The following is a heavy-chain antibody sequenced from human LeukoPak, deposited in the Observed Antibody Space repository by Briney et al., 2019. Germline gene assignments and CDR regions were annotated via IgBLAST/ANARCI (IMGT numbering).Heavy chain of an antibody. CDR2: IYSSGSA. CDR3: ARGDAVATITDY. CDR1: GGSINSYY. D-gene: IGHD5-12*01. V-gene: IGHV4-4*07. J-gene: IGHJ4*02. Sequence: SETLSLTCTVSGGSINSYYWSWIRQPAGKGLEWIGRIYSSGSANYNPSLKSRVTMPVDTSKNQFFLKLSSVAAADTAVYFCARGDAVATITDYWGQGTLVTVSS.